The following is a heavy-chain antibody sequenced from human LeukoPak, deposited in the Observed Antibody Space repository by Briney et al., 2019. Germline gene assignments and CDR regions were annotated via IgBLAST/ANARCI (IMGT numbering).Heavy chain of an antibody. Sequence: GGSLRLSCAASGFTVSSNYMSWVRQAPGKGLEWVSVIYSGGSTYYADSVKGRFTISRDNSKNTLYHQMNSLRAEDTAVYYCARSPSTTGTVFLYVDLWGSGTLVTVSS. CDR1: GFTVSSNY. V-gene: IGHV3-53*01. D-gene: IGHD1-1*01. J-gene: IGHJ2*01. CDR2: IYSGGST. CDR3: ARSPSTTGTVFLYVDL.